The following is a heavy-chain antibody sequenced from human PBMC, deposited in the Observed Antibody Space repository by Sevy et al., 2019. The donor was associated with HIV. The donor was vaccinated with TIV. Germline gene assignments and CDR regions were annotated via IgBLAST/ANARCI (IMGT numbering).Heavy chain of an antibody. CDR2: ISSGNSYI. V-gene: IGHV3-21*01. CDR1: GFTFSRYS. D-gene: IGHD6-19*01. J-gene: IGHJ4*02. Sequence: GGSLRLSCGASGFTFSRYSMNWVRQAPGKGLEWVSSISSGNSYIDYADSEKGRFTISRDNAKNSLYLHMNSLRAEDTAVYYCARGSGAVVAGNYFDYWGQGILVTVSS. CDR3: ARGSGAVVAGNYFDY.